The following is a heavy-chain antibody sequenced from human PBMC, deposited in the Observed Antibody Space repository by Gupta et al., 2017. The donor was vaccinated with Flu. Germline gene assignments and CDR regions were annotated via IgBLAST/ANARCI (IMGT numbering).Heavy chain of an antibody. CDR1: GVPFTSYA. CDR3: ARKGGGHCSGGSCYSLDF. V-gene: IGHV1-69*18. Sequence: QGYLVQSGAVVKKPGSSVTISCKTSGVPFTSYASNGVRQAPGQGLEWMGNIIPVFGPTKYAQKFQGRVAITAVESTTTVDMEFGSLTFDDAAVYYCARKGGGHCSGGSCYSLDFWGQGTPVTVSS. CDR2: IIPVFGPT. D-gene: IGHD2-15*01. J-gene: IGHJ4*02.